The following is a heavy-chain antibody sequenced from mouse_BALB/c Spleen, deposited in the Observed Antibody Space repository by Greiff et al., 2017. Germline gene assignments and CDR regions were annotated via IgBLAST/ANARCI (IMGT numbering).Heavy chain of an antibody. J-gene: IGHJ2*01. CDR3: ARSGLHDY. D-gene: IGHD3-1*01. CDR1: GYAFSSYW. CDR2: IYPGDGDT. Sequence: VKLVESGAELVRPGSSVKISCKASGYAFSSYWMNWVKQRPGQGLEWIGQIYPGDGDTNYNGKFKGKATLTADKSSSTAYMQLSSLTSEDSAVYFCARSGLHDYWGQGTTLTVSS. V-gene: IGHV1-80*01.